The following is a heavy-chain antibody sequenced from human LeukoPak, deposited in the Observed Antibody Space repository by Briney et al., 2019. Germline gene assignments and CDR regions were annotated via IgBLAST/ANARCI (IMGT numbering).Heavy chain of an antibody. CDR3: ARQHCRGGSCYSGDH. Sequence: ASVKVSCKASGYTFTSYGISWVRQAPGQGLEWMGWISGYNGKTNYAQKPQGRVTMTTDTSTSTAYMELRSLRSDDTAVYYCARQHCRGGSCYSGDHWGQGTLVTVSS. D-gene: IGHD2-15*01. J-gene: IGHJ4*02. CDR1: GYTFTSYG. CDR2: ISGYNGKT. V-gene: IGHV1-18*01.